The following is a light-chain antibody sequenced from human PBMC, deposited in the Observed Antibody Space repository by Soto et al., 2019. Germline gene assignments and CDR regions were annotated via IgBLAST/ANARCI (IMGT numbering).Light chain of an antibody. CDR2: GNS. Sequence: QSVLTQPPSVSGAPGQRVTISCTGSSSNIGAGYDVHWYQQLPGTAPKVLIYGNSNRPSGVPDRFSGSKSGTSASLAITGLQAEDEANYYYQSYDSSLSAHVVFGGGTKLTVL. V-gene: IGLV1-40*01. CDR3: QSYDSSLSAHVV. CDR1: SSNIGAGYD. J-gene: IGLJ2*01.